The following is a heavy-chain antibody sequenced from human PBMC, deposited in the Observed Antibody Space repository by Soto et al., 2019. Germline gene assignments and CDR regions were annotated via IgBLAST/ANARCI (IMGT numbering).Heavy chain of an antibody. Sequence: LSLTCTVSGGSISSGDCYWSWIRQPPGKGLEWIGYIYYSGSTYYNPSLKSRVTISVDTSKNQFSLKLSSVTAADTAVYYCARDDGSGSYYHYGMDVWGQGTTVTVSS. J-gene: IGHJ6*02. CDR1: GGSISSGDCY. D-gene: IGHD3-10*01. CDR2: IYYSGST. V-gene: IGHV4-30-4*01. CDR3: ARDDGSGSYYHYGMDV.